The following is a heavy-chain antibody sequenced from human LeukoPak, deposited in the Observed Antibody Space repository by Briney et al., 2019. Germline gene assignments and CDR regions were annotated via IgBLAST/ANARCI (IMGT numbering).Heavy chain of an antibody. Sequence: GGSLRLSCAASGFTFSSYAMHWVRQAPGKGLEWVAVISHDGSNKYYADSVKGRFTISRDNSKNTLYLQMNSLRAEDTAVYYCARVDSSSSFYYWGQGTLVTVSS. CDR2: ISHDGSNK. CDR3: ARVDSSSSFYY. V-gene: IGHV3-30-3*01. CDR1: GFTFSSYA. J-gene: IGHJ4*02. D-gene: IGHD6-6*01.